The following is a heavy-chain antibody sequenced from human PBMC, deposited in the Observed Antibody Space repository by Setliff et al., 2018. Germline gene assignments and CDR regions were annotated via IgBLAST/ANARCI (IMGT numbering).Heavy chain of an antibody. Sequence: GGSLRLSCAVSEFAFSSSWMTWVRQAPGKGLEWVANINEDGTDRKYVDSVKGRFTISRDNAKNSVYLQMSSLRVEDSAVYYCATGAWGDLWGQGTLVTV. D-gene: IGHD2-21*02. CDR3: ATGAWGDL. J-gene: IGHJ4*01. V-gene: IGHV3-7*01. CDR1: EFAFSSSW. CDR2: INEDGTDR.